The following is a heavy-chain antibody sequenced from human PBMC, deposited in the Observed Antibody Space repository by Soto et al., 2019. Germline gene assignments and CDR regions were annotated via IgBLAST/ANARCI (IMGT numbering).Heavy chain of an antibody. CDR2: MNPNSGNT. CDR3: ARGGRYSYGYGAFDI. CDR1: GYTFTSYD. D-gene: IGHD5-18*01. Sequence: VQLVQSGAEVKKPGASVKVSCKASGYTFTSYDFNWVRQATGQGLEWMGWMNPNSGNTDYAQKFQGRVTMTRNTSITTDYMDLSSLRSEDTAVYYSARGGRYSYGYGAFDIWGQGTMVTVSS. J-gene: IGHJ3*02. V-gene: IGHV1-8*01.